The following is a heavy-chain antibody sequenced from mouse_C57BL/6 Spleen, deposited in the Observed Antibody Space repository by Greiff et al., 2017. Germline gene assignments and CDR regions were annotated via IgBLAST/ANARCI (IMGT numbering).Heavy chain of an antibody. V-gene: IGHV1-54*01. J-gene: IGHJ4*01. CDR2: INPGSGGT. D-gene: IGHD1-1*01. Sequence: VKLQESGAELVRPGTSVKVSCKASGYAFTNYLIEWVTQRPGQGLEWIGVINPGSGGTNYNEKFKGKATLTADKSSSTAYMQLSSLTSEDSAVYVCARNYGSSLYAMDYGGQGTSVTVSS. CDR3: ARNYGSSLYAMDY. CDR1: GYAFTNYL.